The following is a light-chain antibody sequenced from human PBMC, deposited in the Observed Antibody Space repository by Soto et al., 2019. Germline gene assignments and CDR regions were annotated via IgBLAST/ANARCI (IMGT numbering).Light chain of an antibody. V-gene: IGKV3D-15*01. CDR1: QSVGSS. Sequence: EIVMTQSPATLSVSPGERATLSCRASQSVGSSLAWYQQKPGQAPRLLIYDASTRATGIPARFSGSGSGAEFTLIISRLQSGVFGIDYCQQHGFWPLTFGQGTRLEIE. CDR3: QQHGFWPLT. CDR2: DAS. J-gene: IGKJ5*01.